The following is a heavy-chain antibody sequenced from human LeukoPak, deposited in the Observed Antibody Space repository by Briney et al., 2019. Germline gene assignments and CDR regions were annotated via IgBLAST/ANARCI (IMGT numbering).Heavy chain of an antibody. J-gene: IGHJ3*02. V-gene: IGHV3-21*01. Sequence: GXXLRLSCAASGFTFSSYSMNWVRQAPGKGLEWVSSISSSSSYIYYADSVKGRFTISRDNAKNSMYMQMNSLRAEDTAVYYCARDLSWVTTSLGAFDIWGQGTMVTVSS. CDR2: ISSSSSYI. CDR1: GFTFSSYS. CDR3: ARDLSWVTTSLGAFDI. D-gene: IGHD4-17*01.